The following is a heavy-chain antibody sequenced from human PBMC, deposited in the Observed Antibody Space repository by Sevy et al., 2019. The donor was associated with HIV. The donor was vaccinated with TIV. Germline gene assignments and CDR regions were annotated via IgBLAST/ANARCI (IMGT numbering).Heavy chain of an antibody. J-gene: IGHJ4*02. D-gene: IGHD7-27*01. V-gene: IGHV1-18*01. CDR2: INPYDGNT. CDR1: GYTFTTYG. CDR3: ARDVTGNYYVDY. Sequence: ASVKVSCKASGYTFTTYGISWVRQAPGQWLEWMAWINPYDGNTNFAQKLQGRVTMTTDTSTNTAYMELRNLRSDDTAVYYCARDVTGNYYVDYWGQGTLVTVSS.